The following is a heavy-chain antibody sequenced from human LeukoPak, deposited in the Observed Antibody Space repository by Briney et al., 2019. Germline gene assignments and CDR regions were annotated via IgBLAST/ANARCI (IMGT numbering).Heavy chain of an antibody. V-gene: IGHV4-39*01. J-gene: IGHJ4*02. CDR2: IYYSGST. CDR3: ARHAGGISATGTRPFHY. CDR1: GASFSSSTYY. D-gene: IGHD6-13*01. Sequence: PSETLSLTCTVSGASFSSSTYYWGWSRQPPGKGLEWIGSIYYSGSTYYNPSLKSRVTMSVDTSKNQFSLKLSSVTAADTAVSYCARHAGGISATGTRPFHYWGQGTLVSVSS.